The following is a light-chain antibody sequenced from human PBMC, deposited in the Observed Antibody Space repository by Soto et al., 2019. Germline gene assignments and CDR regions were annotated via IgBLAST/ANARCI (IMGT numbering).Light chain of an antibody. Sequence: QSVLTQPPSASGTPGQRVTISCSGSSSNIGSNTVNWYQALPGTAPKLLIYNNDQRPSGVPDRFSGSKSGTSASLAISGLQSEDEADYYCAPWDNSLNIVLFGGGTQLTVL. CDR2: NND. CDR3: APWDNSLNIVL. V-gene: IGLV1-44*01. CDR1: SSNIGSNT. J-gene: IGLJ2*01.